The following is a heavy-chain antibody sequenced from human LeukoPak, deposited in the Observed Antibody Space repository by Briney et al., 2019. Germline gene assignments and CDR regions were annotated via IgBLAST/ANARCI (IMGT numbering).Heavy chain of an antibody. J-gene: IGHJ4*02. CDR1: GFTFSSYA. CDR3: AKNYDYVWGSYRLGYYFDY. CDR2: ISGSGGST. D-gene: IGHD3-16*02. V-gene: IGHV3-23*01. Sequence: GGSLRLSCAASGFTFSSYAMSWVRQAPGKGLEWVSGISGSGGSTYYADSVKGRFTISRDNSKNTLYMQMNSLRAEDTAVYYCAKNYDYVWGSYRLGYYFDYWGQGTLVTVSS.